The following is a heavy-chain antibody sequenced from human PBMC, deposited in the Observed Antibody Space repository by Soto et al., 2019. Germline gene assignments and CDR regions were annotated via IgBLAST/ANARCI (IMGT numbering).Heavy chain of an antibody. CDR2: IYYSGST. CDR1: GGSISSGDYY. D-gene: IGHD3-22*01. Sequence: QVQLQESGPGLVKPSQTLSLTCTVSGGSISSGDYYWSWIRQPPGKGLEWIGYIYYSGSTYYNPSLKSRVTISVDTSKNQFSLKLSSVTAADTAVHYCARVESDEREYTMIVPGITSGWGQGTLVTVSS. V-gene: IGHV4-30-4*01. J-gene: IGHJ4*02. CDR3: ARVESDEREYTMIVPGITSG.